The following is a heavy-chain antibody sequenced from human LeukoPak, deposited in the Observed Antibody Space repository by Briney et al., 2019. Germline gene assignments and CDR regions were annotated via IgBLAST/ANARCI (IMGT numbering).Heavy chain of an antibody. J-gene: IGHJ6*02. CDR3: ARTELYCSGGSCYSGTYYGMDV. CDR1: GGSNSSYY. D-gene: IGHD2-15*01. CDR2: IYYSGST. Sequence: PSETLSLTCTVSGGSNSSYYWSWIRQPPGKGLEWIGYIYYSGSTNYNPSLKSRVTISVDTSKNQFSLKLSSVTAADTAVYYCARTELYCSGGSCYSGTYYGMDVWGQGTTVTVSS. V-gene: IGHV4-59*01.